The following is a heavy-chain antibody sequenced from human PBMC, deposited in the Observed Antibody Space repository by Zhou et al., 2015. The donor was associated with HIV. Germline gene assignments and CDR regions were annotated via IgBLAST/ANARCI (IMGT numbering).Heavy chain of an antibody. CDR2: IIPIFGTA. CDR3: ARGGMVRGAIRDNWFDP. J-gene: IGHJ5*02. V-gene: IGHV1-69*06. Sequence: QVQLVQSGAEVKMPGSSVKVSCQTSGDTTRTYGISWVRQAPGQRPEWMGGIIPIFGTANYAQKFQGRVTITADKSTSTAYMELSSLRSEDTAVYYCARGGMVRGAIRDNWFDPWGQGTLVTVSS. D-gene: IGHD3-10*01. CDR1: GDTTRTYG.